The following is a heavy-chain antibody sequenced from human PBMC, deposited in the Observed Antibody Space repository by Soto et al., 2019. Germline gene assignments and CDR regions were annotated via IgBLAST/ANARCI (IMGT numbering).Heavy chain of an antibody. J-gene: IGHJ4*02. Sequence: SETLSLTCAVSGGSISSSNWWSWVRQPPGKGLEWIGEIYHSGSTNYNPSLKSRVTISVDKSKNQFSLKLSSVTAADTAVYYCARERVVYDYVWGSYRPFDYWGQGTLVTVSS. CDR2: IYHSGST. D-gene: IGHD3-16*02. CDR3: ARERVVYDYVWGSYRPFDY. V-gene: IGHV4-4*02. CDR1: GGSISSSNW.